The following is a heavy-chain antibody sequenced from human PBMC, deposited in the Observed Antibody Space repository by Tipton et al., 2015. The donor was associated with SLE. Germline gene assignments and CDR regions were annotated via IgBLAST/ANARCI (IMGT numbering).Heavy chain of an antibody. J-gene: IGHJ4*02. D-gene: IGHD1-26*01. V-gene: IGHV4-61*08. CDR3: ARDKWELPDY. Sequence: TLSLTCTVSGGSISSGDYYWSWIRQPPGKGLEWIGYIYYSGSTNYNPSLKSRVTISIDTSKNQFSLKLSSVTAADTAVYYCARDKWELPDYWGQGTLVTVSS. CDR1: GGSISSGDYY. CDR2: IYYSGST.